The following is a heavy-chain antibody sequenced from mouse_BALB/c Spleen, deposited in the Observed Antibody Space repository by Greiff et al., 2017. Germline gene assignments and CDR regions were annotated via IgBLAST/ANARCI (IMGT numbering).Heavy chain of an antibody. J-gene: IGHJ4*01. Sequence: VQLQQSGSELVKPGASVKISCKASGYSFTSYYIHWVKQRPGQGLEWIGWIFPGSGNTKYNEKFKGKATLTADTSSSTAYMQLSSLTSEDSAVYFCAKYDYDAMDYWGQGTSVTVSS. CDR3: AKYDYDAMDY. V-gene: IGHV1-66*01. CDR2: IFPGSGNT. CDR1: GYSFTSYY.